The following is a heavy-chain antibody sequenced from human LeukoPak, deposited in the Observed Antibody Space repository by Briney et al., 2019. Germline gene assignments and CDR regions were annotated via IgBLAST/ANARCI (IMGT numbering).Heavy chain of an antibody. CDR3: ARLSADSSSSRGFDY. Sequence: SETLSFTCTVSGASITSYYWTWIRQPAGKGLEWLGRTYTSGSTNYSPSLKSRVTMSVDTSKNQFSLKLSSVTAADTAVYYCARLSADSSSSRGFDYWGQGTLVTVSS. V-gene: IGHV4-4*07. CDR2: TYTSGST. CDR1: GASITSYY. J-gene: IGHJ4*02. D-gene: IGHD2-2*01.